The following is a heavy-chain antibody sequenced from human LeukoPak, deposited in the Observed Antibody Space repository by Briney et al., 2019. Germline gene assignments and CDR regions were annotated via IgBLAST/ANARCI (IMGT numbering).Heavy chain of an antibody. CDR2: IYYSGST. Sequence: SETLSLTCTVSGGSISSYYWSWIRQPPGKGLEWIGYIYYSGSTNYNPSLKSRVTISVDTSKNQFSLKLSSVTAADTAVYYCARHIAHRQQLDYWGQGTLVTVSS. CDR1: GGSISSYY. CDR3: ARHIAHRQQLDY. J-gene: IGHJ4*02. V-gene: IGHV4-59*01. D-gene: IGHD6-13*01.